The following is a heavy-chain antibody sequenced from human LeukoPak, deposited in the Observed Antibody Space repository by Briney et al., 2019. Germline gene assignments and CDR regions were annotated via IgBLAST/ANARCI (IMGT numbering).Heavy chain of an antibody. CDR2: ISSNGGGT. D-gene: IGHD3-22*01. Sequence: GGSLRLSCAASGFTFSSYAMHWVRQAPGKGLEYVSAISSNGGGTYYANSVKGRFTISRDNSKNTLYLQMGSLRAEDMAVYYCARDRLNYYDSSGYYPNWFDPWGQGTLVTVSS. CDR3: ARDRLNYYDSSGYYPNWFDP. V-gene: IGHV3-64*01. J-gene: IGHJ5*02. CDR1: GFTFSSYA.